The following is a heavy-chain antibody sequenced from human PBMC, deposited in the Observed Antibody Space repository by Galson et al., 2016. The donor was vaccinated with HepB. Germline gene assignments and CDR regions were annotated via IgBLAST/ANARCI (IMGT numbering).Heavy chain of an antibody. V-gene: IGHV3-74*01. D-gene: IGHD3-22*01. J-gene: IGHJ4*02. Sequence: SLRLSCAASGFTFNSYWMHWVRQAPGKGLVWVSRINTDGSRTSYGDSVKGRFTISRDNAKNTLYLQMNRLRPEDTAVYYCARDHCYYDVNGYYGLGYWGQGTLVTVSS. CDR1: GFTFNSYW. CDR2: INTDGSRT. CDR3: ARDHCYYDVNGYYGLGY.